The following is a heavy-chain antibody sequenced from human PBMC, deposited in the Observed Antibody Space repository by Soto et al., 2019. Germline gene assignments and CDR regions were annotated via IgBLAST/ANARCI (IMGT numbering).Heavy chain of an antibody. Sequence: QVQLVQSGGEVKKPGASVKVSCKASGYTFTNYGISWVRQAPGQGLEWMGWINVYNGNTKYAQKVQGRVTMTTDTSTSQAYMERRSLRSDDKAVYYCARGVGSGSYYNQYNWFDPWGQGTLVTVSS. CDR1: GYTFTNYG. CDR2: INVYNGNT. V-gene: IGHV1-18*01. D-gene: IGHD3-10*01. J-gene: IGHJ5*02. CDR3: ARGVGSGSYYNQYNWFDP.